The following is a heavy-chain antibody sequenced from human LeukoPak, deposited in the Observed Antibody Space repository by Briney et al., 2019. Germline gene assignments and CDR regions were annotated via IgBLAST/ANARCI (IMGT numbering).Heavy chain of an antibody. D-gene: IGHD2-2*01. V-gene: IGHV3-48*04. Sequence: PGGSLRLSCAASGFTVSSYSMNWVRQAPGKGLEWVSYISSSGSTIYYADSVKGRFTISRDNAKNSLYLQMNSLRAEDTAVYYCARAKDIVVVWGQGTLVTVSS. CDR3: ARAKDIVVV. CDR2: ISSSGSTI. CDR1: GFTVSSYS. J-gene: IGHJ4*02.